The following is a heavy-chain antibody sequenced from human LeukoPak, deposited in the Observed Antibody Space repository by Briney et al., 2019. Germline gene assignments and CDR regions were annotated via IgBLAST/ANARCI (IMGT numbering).Heavy chain of an antibody. J-gene: IGHJ4*02. V-gene: IGHV1-2*02. CDR3: ARVPRMVRAPYYFDY. CDR1: GYTFTGYY. CDR2: INPNSGGT. D-gene: IGHD3-10*01. Sequence: ASVKVSCKASGYTFTGYYMHWVRQAPGQGLEWMGWINPNSGGTNYAQKFQGRVTMTRDTPISTAYMELSRLRSDDTAVYYCARVPRMVRAPYYFDYWGQGTLVTVSS.